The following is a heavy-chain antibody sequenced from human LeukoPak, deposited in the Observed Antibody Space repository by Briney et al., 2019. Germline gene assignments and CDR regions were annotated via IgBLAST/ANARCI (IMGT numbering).Heavy chain of an antibody. CDR3: ARVYQSAEYYFDY. CDR2: IYYTGST. V-gene: IGHV4-59*01. CDR1: GGSIDSYY. D-gene: IGHD2-2*01. Sequence: SETLSLTCTVSGGSIDSYYWSWIRQPPGQGLEWIGYIYYTGSTEYHPSLKSRVTISLDTSKNQFSLKLTSVTAADTAVYYCARVYQSAEYYFDYWGQGNLVSVSS. J-gene: IGHJ4*02.